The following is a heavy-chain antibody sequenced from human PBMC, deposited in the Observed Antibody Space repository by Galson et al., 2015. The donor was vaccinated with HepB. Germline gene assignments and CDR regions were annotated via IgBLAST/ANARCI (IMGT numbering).Heavy chain of an antibody. CDR3: ARDLVQAQEVVIDYYYYYDMDV. D-gene: IGHD3-22*01. J-gene: IGHJ6*02. V-gene: IGHV3-30*04. CDR1: GFTFSSYA. Sequence: LRLSCAASGFTFSSYAMHWVRQAPGKGLEWVAVISYDGSNEYYADSVKGRFTISRDNSKNTLYLQMNSLRAEDTAVYYCARDLVQAQEVVIDYYYYYDMDVWGQGTTVTVSS. CDR2: ISYDGSNE.